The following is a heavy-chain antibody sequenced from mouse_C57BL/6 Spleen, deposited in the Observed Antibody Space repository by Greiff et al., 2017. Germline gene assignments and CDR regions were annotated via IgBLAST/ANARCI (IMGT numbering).Heavy chain of an antibody. CDR1: GFTFSSYG. CDR2: ISSGGSYT. V-gene: IGHV5-6*01. J-gene: IGHJ2*01. D-gene: IGHD2-10*02. Sequence: VQLKESGGDLVKPGGSLKLSCAASGFTFSSYGMSWVRQTPDKRLEWVATISSGGSYTYYPDSVKGRFTISRDNAKNTLYLQMSSLKSEDTAMYYCAREYGNYYFDYWGQGTTLTDSS. CDR3: AREYGNYYFDY.